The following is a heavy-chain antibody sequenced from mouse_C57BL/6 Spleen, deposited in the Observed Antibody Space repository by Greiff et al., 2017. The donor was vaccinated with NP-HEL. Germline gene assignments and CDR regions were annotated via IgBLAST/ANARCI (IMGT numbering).Heavy chain of an antibody. CDR3: ARFGVSLDYLDY. Sequence: QVQLQQPGAELVMPGASVKLSCKASGYTFTSYWMHWVKQRPGQGLEWIGEIDPSDSYTNYNQKFKGKSTLTVDKSSSTAYMQLSSLTSEDSAVYYCARFGVSLDYLDYWGQGTTLTVSS. J-gene: IGHJ2*01. D-gene: IGHD3-1*01. CDR2: IDPSDSYT. CDR1: GYTFTSYW. V-gene: IGHV1-69*01.